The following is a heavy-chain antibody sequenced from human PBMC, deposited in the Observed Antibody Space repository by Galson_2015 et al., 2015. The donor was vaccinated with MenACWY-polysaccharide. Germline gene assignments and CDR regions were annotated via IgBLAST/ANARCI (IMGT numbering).Heavy chain of an antibody. D-gene: IGHD1-7*01. Sequence: PALVKPTQTLALTCTFSGFSLSTSGVGVGWIRQPPGKALEWLAFIYWDDDKRYSPSLKNRLTITKDTSKNQVVLTMTNMDPVDTATYYCAHRHTLTLSDWNSGVFDVWGQGTMVPVS. CDR3: AHRHTLTLSDWNSGVFDV. CDR1: GFSLSTSGVG. J-gene: IGHJ3*01. CDR2: IYWDDDK. V-gene: IGHV2-5*02.